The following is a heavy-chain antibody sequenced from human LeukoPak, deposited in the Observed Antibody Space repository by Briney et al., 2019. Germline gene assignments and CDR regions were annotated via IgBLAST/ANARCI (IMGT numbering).Heavy chain of an antibody. CDR3: ARVLYSSGWPTGDSYYYMDV. CDR1: GGSISSSSYY. Sequence: SETLSLTCTVSGGSISSSSYYWGWIRHPPGKGLEWIGSIYYSGSTYYNPSLKSRVTISVDTSKNQFSLKLSSVTAADTAVYYCARVLYSSGWPTGDSYYYMDVWGKGTTVTVSS. J-gene: IGHJ6*03. CDR2: IYYSGST. D-gene: IGHD6-19*01. V-gene: IGHV4-39*07.